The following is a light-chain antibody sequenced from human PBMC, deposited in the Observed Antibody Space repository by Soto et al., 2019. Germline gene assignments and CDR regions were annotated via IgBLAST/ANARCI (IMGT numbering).Light chain of an antibody. CDR2: GAS. J-gene: IGKJ5*01. CDR3: QQSGSSPPVT. CDR1: QSVSDTY. V-gene: IGKV3-20*01. Sequence: EIVLKQSPGTLSLSPGERATLSCRASQSVSDTYLAWYQQKPGQAPRLLIYGASSRATGIPDRFSGSGSGTDFTLTISRLEPEDFAVYYCQQSGSSPPVTFGQGTRLEV.